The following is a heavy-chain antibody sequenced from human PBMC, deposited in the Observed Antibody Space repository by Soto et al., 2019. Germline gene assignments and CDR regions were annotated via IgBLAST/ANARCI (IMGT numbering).Heavy chain of an antibody. J-gene: IGHJ1*01. Sequence: GGSLRLSCAASGFTFDDYAMHWVRQVPGKCLEWVSGINWNSGSIGYADSVKGRFAISRDNAKNSLHLQMNSLRAEDTAFYYCVKDESINWYSGHFRHWGQGXLVTVYS. CDR2: INWNSGSI. CDR1: GFTFDDYA. V-gene: IGHV3-9*01. CDR3: VKDESINWYSGHFRH. D-gene: IGHD6-13*01.